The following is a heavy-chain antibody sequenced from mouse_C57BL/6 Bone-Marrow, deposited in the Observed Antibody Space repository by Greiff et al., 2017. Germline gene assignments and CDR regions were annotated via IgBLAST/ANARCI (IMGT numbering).Heavy chain of an antibody. CDR2: IYPRSGNT. D-gene: IGHD3-3*01. CDR3: ARRAYWYFDV. CDR1: GYTFTSYG. J-gene: IGHJ1*03. V-gene: IGHV1-81*01. Sequence: VNVVESGAELARPGASVKLSCKASGYTFTSYGISWVKQRTGQGLEWIGEIYPRSGNTYYNEKFKGKATLTADKSSSTAYMELRSLTSEDSAVYFCARRAYWYFDVWGTGTTVTVSS.